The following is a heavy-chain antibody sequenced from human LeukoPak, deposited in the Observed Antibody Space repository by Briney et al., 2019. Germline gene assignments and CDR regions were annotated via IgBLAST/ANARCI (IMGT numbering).Heavy chain of an antibody. CDR3: ASYLYDYVWGSYRLDLDY. CDR2: INPNSGGT. Sequence: ASVKVSCKASGYTFTGYYMHWVRQAPGQGLEWMGWINPNSGGTNYAQKFQGWVTMTRDTSISTAYMDLSRLRSDDTAVYYCASYLYDYVWGSYRLDLDYWGQGTLVTVSP. V-gene: IGHV1-2*04. CDR1: GYTFTGYY. D-gene: IGHD3-16*02. J-gene: IGHJ4*02.